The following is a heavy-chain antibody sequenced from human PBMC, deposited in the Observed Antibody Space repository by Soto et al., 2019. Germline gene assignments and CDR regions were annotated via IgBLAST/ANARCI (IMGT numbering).Heavy chain of an antibody. CDR1: GFTFSSYG. V-gene: IGHV3-30*18. CDR2: ISYDGSNK. J-gene: IGHJ4*02. D-gene: IGHD1-26*01. Sequence: QVQLVESGGGVVQPGRSLRLSCAASGFTFSSYGMHWVRQAPGKGLEWVAVISYDGSNKYYADSVKGRFTISRDNSKNTLYLQMNSLRAEDTAVYYCAKESGGYFDYWGQGTLVTVSS. CDR3: AKESGGYFDY.